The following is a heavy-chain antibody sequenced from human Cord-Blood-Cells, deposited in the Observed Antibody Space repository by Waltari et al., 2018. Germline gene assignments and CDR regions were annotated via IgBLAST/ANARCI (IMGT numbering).Heavy chain of an antibody. CDR3: AREAGPYSRSYYFDY. V-gene: IGHV1-3*01. CDR1: GYTFTSYA. CDR2: INAGNGNT. D-gene: IGHD1-26*01. J-gene: IGHJ4*02. Sequence: QVQLVQSGAEVKKPGASVKVSCKASGYTFTSYAMHWVRQAPGQRLEWMGWINAGNGNTKYSQKFQGRVTITRDTSASTAYMELSSLRSEDTAVYYCAREAGPYSRSYYFDYWGQGTLVTVSS.